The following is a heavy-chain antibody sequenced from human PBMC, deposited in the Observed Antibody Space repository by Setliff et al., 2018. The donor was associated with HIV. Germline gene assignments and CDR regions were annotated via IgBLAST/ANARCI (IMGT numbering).Heavy chain of an antibody. V-gene: IGHV1-18*01. J-gene: IGHJ4*02. CDR3: GRDRGWDRRYFEY. Sequence: GASVMVSCKASGHTFSDYGISWMRQAPGQGFEWLGWINAYNGDTNYAPKFQGRVTMTRDKPTSTAYMELRSRRSDDTAMYYCGRDRGWDRRYFEYWGQGSLVTVSS. D-gene: IGHD1-26*01. CDR2: INAYNGDT. CDR1: GHTFSDYG.